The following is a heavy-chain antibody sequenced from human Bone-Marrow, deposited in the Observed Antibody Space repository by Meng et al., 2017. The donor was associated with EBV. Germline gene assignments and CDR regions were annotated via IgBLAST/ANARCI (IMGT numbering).Heavy chain of an antibody. J-gene: IGHJ2*01. CDR1: GGSFSGYY. Sequence: QVLLPQGGAGLLKPSETRSLTGAGYGGSFSGYYWSWIRQPPGKGLEWIGEINHSGSTNYSPSLKSRVTISVDTSKNQFSLKLSSVTAADTAVYYCARSAKGYFGLWGRGTLVTVSS. V-gene: IGHV4-34*01. CDR3: ARSAKGYFGL. CDR2: INHSGST.